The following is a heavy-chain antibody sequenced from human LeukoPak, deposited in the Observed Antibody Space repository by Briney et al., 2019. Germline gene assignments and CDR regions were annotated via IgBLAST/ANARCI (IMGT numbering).Heavy chain of an antibody. V-gene: IGHV4-39*07. J-gene: IGHJ4*02. CDR1: GGSISSSSYY. D-gene: IGHD6-19*01. CDR2: IHTSGST. CDR3: ATDRGLAVGGNFDY. Sequence: SETLSLTCTVSGGSISSSSYYWGWIRQPPGKGLEWLGRIHTSGSTNYNPSLKSRVTMSVDTSKNQFSLRLSSVTAADTAVYYCATDRGLAVGGNFDYWGQGALVTVSS.